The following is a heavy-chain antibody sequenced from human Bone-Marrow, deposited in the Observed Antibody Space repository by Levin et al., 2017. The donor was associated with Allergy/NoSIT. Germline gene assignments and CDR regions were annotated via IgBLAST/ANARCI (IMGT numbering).Heavy chain of an antibody. CDR1: GFTFSSFG. CDR3: ARGAAAGTPALYYGMGV. V-gene: IGHV3-30*03. Sequence: GESLKISCAASGFTFSSFGMHWVRQAPGKGLEWVAMMSYDGSKIHYADSVKGRFTISRHNSKNTLYLQMNSLRSEDTGVFYCARGAAAGTPALYYGMGVWGHGTTVTVSS. D-gene: IGHD6-13*01. CDR2: MSYDGSKI. J-gene: IGHJ6*02.